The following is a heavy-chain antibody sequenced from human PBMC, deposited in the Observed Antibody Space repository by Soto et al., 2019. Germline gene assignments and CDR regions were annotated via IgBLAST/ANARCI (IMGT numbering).Heavy chain of an antibody. V-gene: IGHV4-30-4*01. CDR1: CGAISSGDYY. J-gene: IGHJ3*02. CDR2: IYYSGST. D-gene: IGHD3-3*01. Sequence: PLSLTCTVSCGAISSGDYYWSLIRQPPGKGLEWIGYIYYSGSTYYNPSLKSRVTISVDTSKNQFSLKLSSVTAADTAVYYCAQIWSGIPRDAFDIWGQGTMVTVSS. CDR3: AQIWSGIPRDAFDI.